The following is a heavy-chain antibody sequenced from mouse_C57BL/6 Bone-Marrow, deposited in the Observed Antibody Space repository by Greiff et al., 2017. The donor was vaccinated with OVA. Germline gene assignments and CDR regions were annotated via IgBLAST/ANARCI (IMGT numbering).Heavy chain of an antibody. V-gene: IGHV1-55*01. D-gene: IGHD1-1*01. J-gene: IGHJ3*01. Sequence: VQLQQPGAELVKPGASVKMSCKASGYTFTSYWITWVKQRPGQGLEWIGDIYPGSGSTNYNEKFKNKASLTVDTSSSTAYMQLSSLTSEDSAVYYCARGDYCGSSSFAYWGQGTLVTVSA. CDR3: ARGDYCGSSSFAY. CDR2: IYPGSGST. CDR1: GYTFTSYW.